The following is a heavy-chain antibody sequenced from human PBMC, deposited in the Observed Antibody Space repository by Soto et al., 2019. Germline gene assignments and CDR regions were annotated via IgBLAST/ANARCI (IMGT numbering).Heavy chain of an antibody. CDR1: GYTLTELS. J-gene: IGHJ4*02. CDR3: ATDPIAVAGTENY. V-gene: IGHV1-24*01. CDR2: FDPEDGET. Sequence: ASVKVSCKVSGYTLTELSMHWVRQAPGKGLEGMGGFDPEDGETINAQKFQGRVTMTEETSTDTAYMELSSLRSEDTAVYYCATDPIAVAGTENYWGQGTLVTVSS. D-gene: IGHD6-19*01.